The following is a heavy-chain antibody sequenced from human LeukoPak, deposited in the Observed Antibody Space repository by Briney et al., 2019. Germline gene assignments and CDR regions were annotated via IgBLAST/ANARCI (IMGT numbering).Heavy chain of an antibody. V-gene: IGHV3-23*01. CDR3: ARDYSVRDGYSNFDC. D-gene: IGHD5-24*01. CDR2: ISGGGGT. Sequence: GGSLRLSCAASGFTFSNYAMSWVRQATGKGLEWVSAISGGGGTYYADSVKGRFTISRDNAKNSLYLQMNSLRAEDTAVYYCARDYSVRDGYSNFDCWGQGTLVTVSS. CDR1: GFTFSNYA. J-gene: IGHJ4*02.